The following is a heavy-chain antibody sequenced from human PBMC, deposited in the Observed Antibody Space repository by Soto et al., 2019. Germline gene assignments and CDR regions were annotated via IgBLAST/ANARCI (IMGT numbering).Heavy chain of an antibody. CDR2: MYYRGST. Sequence: SETLSLTCTVSGGSISSGGYYWSWIRQHPGKGLEWIGYMYYRGSTNYNPSLKSRVTISVDTSKNQFSLKLNSVTAADTAVYYCARAVFRYSSSTTSYYYGMDVWGQGTTVTVS. J-gene: IGHJ6*02. V-gene: IGHV4-61*08. CDR3: ARAVFRYSSSTTSYYYGMDV. D-gene: IGHD6-19*01. CDR1: GGSISSGGYY.